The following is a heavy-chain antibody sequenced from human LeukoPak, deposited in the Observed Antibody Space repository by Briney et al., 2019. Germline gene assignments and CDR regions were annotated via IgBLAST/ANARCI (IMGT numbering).Heavy chain of an antibody. CDR1: GGSISTYY. D-gene: IGHD6-19*01. V-gene: IGHV4-59*08. CDR3: ARQGGQWPSYYYGMDV. Sequence: SETLSLTCTVSGGSISTYYWNWIRQPPGKGLEWIGYVYYSGTTGYNPSLKSRVTISVDTSKNQFSLKLNSVTAADTAVYYCARQGGQWPSYYYGMDVWGQGTTVTVSS. CDR2: VYYSGTT. J-gene: IGHJ6*02.